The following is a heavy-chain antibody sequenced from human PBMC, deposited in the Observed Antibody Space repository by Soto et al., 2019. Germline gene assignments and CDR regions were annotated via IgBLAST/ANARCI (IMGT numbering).Heavy chain of an antibody. V-gene: IGHV1-69*01. Sequence: QVQLVQSGAEVKKPGSSVKVSCKASGGTFSSYAISWVRQAPGQGLEWMGGIIPIFGTANYAQKFQGRVTITADESTSTAYMELSSLRSEDTAVYYCARMKRYSSSRSGLEYYYGMDVWGQGTTVTGSS. CDR1: GGTFSSYA. J-gene: IGHJ6*02. CDR2: IIPIFGTA. D-gene: IGHD6-6*01. CDR3: ARMKRYSSSRSGLEYYYGMDV.